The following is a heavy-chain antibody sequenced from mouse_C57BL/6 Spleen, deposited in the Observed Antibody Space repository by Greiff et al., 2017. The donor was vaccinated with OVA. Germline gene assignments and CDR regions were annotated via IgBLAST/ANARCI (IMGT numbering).Heavy chain of an antibody. D-gene: IGHD1-1*01. J-gene: IGHJ3*01. Sequence: ESGPGLVKPSQSLSLTCSVTGYSITSGYYWNWIRQFPGNKLEWMGYISYDGSNNYNPSLKNRISITRDTSKNQFFLKLNSVTTEDTATYYCARAIYYYGSSLAYWGQGTLVTVSA. CDR1: GYSITSGYY. CDR3: ARAIYYYGSSLAY. CDR2: ISYDGSN. V-gene: IGHV3-6*01.